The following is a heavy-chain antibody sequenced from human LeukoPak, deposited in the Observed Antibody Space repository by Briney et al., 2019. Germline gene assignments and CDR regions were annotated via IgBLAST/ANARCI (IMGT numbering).Heavy chain of an antibody. V-gene: IGHV3-48*03. D-gene: IGHD3-22*01. CDR1: GFIFSSYE. CDR3: AKDPTHFRVWDDYDNTRLNY. J-gene: IGHJ4*02. Sequence: GGSLRLSCAASGFIFSSYEMNWVRQAPGKGLECVSYISSSGSTIYYADSVKGRFTISRDNSKNTVYLQMNSLRAEDTAVYYCAKDPTHFRVWDDYDNTRLNYWGQGTLVTVSS. CDR2: ISSSGSTI.